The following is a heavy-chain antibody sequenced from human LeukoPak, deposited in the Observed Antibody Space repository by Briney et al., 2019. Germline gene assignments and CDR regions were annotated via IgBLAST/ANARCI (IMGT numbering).Heavy chain of an antibody. V-gene: IGHV5-51*01. CDR1: GYSFTSYW. CDR2: IYPGDSDT. Sequence: GESLKISCKGSGYSFTSYWIVWVRQMPEKGLQWMGIIYPGDSDTRYSPSFQGQVTISADKSISTAYLQWSSLRASDTAMYYCATSFLEGFDPWGQGTLVTVSS. CDR3: ATSFLEGFDP. J-gene: IGHJ5*02.